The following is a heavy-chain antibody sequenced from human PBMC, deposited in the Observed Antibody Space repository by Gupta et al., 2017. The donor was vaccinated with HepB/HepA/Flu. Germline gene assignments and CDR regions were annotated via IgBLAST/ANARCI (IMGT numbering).Heavy chain of an antibody. CDR2: ISSSSSYI. V-gene: IGHV3-21*01. Sequence: EVQLVESGGGLVKPGGSLRLSCAASGFTFSSYSMHWVRQAPGKGLEWVSSISSSSSYIYYADSVKGRFTISRDNAKNSLYLQMNSLRAEDTAVYYCARDGGSYSSYYYYMDVWGKGTTVTVSS. J-gene: IGHJ6*03. D-gene: IGHD3-16*01. CDR3: ARDGGSYSSYYYYMDV. CDR1: GFTFSSYS.